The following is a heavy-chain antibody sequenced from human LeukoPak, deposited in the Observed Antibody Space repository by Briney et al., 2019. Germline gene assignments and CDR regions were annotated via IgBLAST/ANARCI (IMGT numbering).Heavy chain of an antibody. CDR2: IKQDGSEK. CDR3: SRGGYYFGS. CDR1: GFTFSSYW. D-gene: IGHD3-3*01. Sequence: GGSLRLSCAASGFTFSSYWMSWVRQAPGKGLEWVANIKQDGSEKYYVDSVKGRFTISRDNAKNSLYLQMSSLTAEDTAMYYCSRGGYYFGSWGQGTLVTVSS. V-gene: IGHV3-7*01. J-gene: IGHJ5*02.